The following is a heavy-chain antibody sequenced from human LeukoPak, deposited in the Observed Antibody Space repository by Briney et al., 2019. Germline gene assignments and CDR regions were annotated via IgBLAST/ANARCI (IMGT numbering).Heavy chain of an antibody. CDR2: INTNTGNP. CDR1: GYTFTSYA. D-gene: IGHD6-19*01. V-gene: IGHV7-4-1*02. CDR3: ARDMKSSGPWFDL. Sequence: ASVKVSCKASGYTFTSYAMNWVRQAPGQGLEWMGWINTNTGNPTYAQGFTGRFVFSLDTSVSTAYLQISSLKAENTAVYYCARDMKSSGPWFDLWGRGTLVTVSS. J-gene: IGHJ2*01.